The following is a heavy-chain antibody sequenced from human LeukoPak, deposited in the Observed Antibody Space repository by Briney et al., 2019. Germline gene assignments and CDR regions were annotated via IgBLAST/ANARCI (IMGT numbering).Heavy chain of an antibody. J-gene: IGHJ3*02. D-gene: IGHD3-3*01. CDR2: IGGGRGST. CDR3: AKRIFGVVTKGAFDI. CDR1: GFTFSSYA. V-gene: IGHV3-23*01. Sequence: GGSLRLSCAVSGFTFSSYAMSWVRQAPGKGMEWDSAIGGGRGSTCYAGVVKGRLTISRDHSKNRLYLQMHSLRAEGTAVYYCAKRIFGVVTKGAFDIWGQGTMVTVSS.